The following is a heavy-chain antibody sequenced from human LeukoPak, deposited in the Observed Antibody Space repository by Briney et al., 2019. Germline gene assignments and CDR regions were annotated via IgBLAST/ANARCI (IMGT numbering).Heavy chain of an antibody. CDR2: ISAGNGNT. D-gene: IGHD1-26*01. Sequence: ASVKVSCKASGYTSTSYGISWVRQAPGQRLEWMGWISAGNGNTKYSQNFQGRVTFISNTSATTAFMELSSLRSEDAAVYYCARDSGSGNNDYWGQGTLVTVSS. CDR1: GYTSTSYG. V-gene: IGHV1-18*01. CDR3: ARDSGSGNNDY. J-gene: IGHJ4*02.